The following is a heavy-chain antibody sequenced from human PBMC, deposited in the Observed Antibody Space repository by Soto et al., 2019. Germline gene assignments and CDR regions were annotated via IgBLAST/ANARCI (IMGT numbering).Heavy chain of an antibody. CDR1: EFTFSNYA. D-gene: IGHD4-17*01. CDR2: ISYDGNNK. Sequence: QVQLVESGGGVVQPGGSLRLSCAASEFTFSNYAMHWVRQPPGKGLQWLAVISYDGNNKYYADSVEGRFTISRDNSKNTVYIQMNSLRLEDTAVYYCARGPSYSDSYCDYWGQGTLVTVSS. V-gene: IGHV3-30*03. J-gene: IGHJ4*02. CDR3: ARGPSYSDSYCDY.